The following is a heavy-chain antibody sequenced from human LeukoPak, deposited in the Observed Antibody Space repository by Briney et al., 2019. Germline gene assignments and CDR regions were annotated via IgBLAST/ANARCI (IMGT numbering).Heavy chain of an antibody. CDR3: AKDVRCSSTSCLFDY. Sequence: GGSLRLSCAASGLTFSSYAMSWVRQAPGKGLEWVSALSGSGGSTYYADSVKGRFTISRDNSKNTLYLQMNSLRAEDTAVYYCAKDVRCSSTSCLFDYWGQGTLVTVSS. V-gene: IGHV3-23*01. D-gene: IGHD2-2*01. CDR1: GLTFSSYA. J-gene: IGHJ4*02. CDR2: LSGSGGST.